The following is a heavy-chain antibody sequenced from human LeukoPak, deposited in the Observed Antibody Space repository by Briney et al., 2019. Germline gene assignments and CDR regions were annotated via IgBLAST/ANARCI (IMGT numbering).Heavy chain of an antibody. Sequence: PGASLRLSCAASGFTFSSYAMSWVRQAPGKGLEWVSAISGSGGSTYYADSVKGRFTISRDNSKNTLYLQMNSLRAEDTAVYYCARDGLAYYGSGSYYNPNYYGMDVWGQGTTVTVSS. CDR2: ISGSGGST. J-gene: IGHJ6*02. CDR1: GFTFSSYA. V-gene: IGHV3-23*01. D-gene: IGHD3-10*01. CDR3: ARDGLAYYGSGSYYNPNYYGMDV.